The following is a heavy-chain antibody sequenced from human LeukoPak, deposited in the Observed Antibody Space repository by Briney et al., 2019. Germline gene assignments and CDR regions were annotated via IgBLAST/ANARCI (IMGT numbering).Heavy chain of an antibody. CDR2: ITPIFGTT. V-gene: IGHV1-69*06. CDR1: GGTFSSYA. D-gene: IGHD2-15*01. CDR3: ARVGIFRGYMDV. J-gene: IGHJ6*03. Sequence: SVKVSCKASGGTFSSYAISWVRQAPGQGLEWMGGITPIFGTTNYAQKFQGRVTITADKSTSTAYMELSSLRSEDTAVYYCARVGIFRGYMDVWGKETTVTVSS.